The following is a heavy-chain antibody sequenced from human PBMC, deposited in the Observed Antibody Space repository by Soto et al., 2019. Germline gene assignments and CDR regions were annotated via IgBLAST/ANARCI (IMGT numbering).Heavy chain of an antibody. CDR3: ASGSWYNWFDP. V-gene: IGHV3-66*01. Sequence: EVQLVESGGGLVQPGGSLRLSCAASGFTVSSNYMSWVRQAPGKGLEWVSVIYSGGSTYYADSVKGRFTISRDNSKNTLYLRMNSLRAEDTAVYYCASGSWYNWFDPWGQGTLVTVSS. J-gene: IGHJ5*02. D-gene: IGHD3-10*01. CDR2: IYSGGST. CDR1: GFTVSSNY.